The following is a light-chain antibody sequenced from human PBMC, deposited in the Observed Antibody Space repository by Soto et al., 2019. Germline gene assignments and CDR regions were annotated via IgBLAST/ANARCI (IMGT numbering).Light chain of an antibody. CDR1: QGLVYSDGNIY. Sequence: DVVMTQSPLSLPVTLGQPASISCKSTQGLVYSDGNIYLNWFHQRPGQSPRRLIHKISDRDSGVPDRFSSSGSGTDFTLEISRVEAEDVGIYYCMQGTHWPFTFGQGTKLEIK. V-gene: IGKV2-30*01. CDR3: MQGTHWPFT. CDR2: KIS. J-gene: IGKJ2*01.